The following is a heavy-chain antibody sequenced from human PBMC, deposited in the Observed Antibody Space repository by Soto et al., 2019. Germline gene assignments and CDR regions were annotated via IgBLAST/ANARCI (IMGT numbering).Heavy chain of an antibody. CDR2: INAGNGNT. J-gene: IGHJ6*03. Sequence: QVQLVQSGAEVKKPGASVKVSCKASGYTFTSYAMHWVRQAPGQRLEWMGWINAGNGNTKYSQKFQGRVTITRDTSASTAYMELSSLRSEDTAVYYCAKGLVRGPMAYYYYMDVWGKGTTVTVSS. V-gene: IGHV1-3*01. D-gene: IGHD3-10*01. CDR3: AKGLVRGPMAYYYYMDV. CDR1: GYTFTSYA.